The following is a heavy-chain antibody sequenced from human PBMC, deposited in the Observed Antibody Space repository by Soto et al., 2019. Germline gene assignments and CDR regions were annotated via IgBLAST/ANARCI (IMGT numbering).Heavy chain of an antibody. Sequence: PGGSLRLSCAASGFNFSTYGMQWVRQAPGKGLEWVAVISYDGYLNYYVDAVKGRFTVARDNSKNTLFLEMNSLRVEDTAVYFCAKDFKVSGSHYGTLNYYYGMDVWGQGTTVTVSS. CDR1: GFNFSTYG. CDR2: ISYDGYLN. V-gene: IGHV3-30*18. CDR3: AKDFKVSGSHYGTLNYYYGMDV. D-gene: IGHD3-10*01. J-gene: IGHJ6*02.